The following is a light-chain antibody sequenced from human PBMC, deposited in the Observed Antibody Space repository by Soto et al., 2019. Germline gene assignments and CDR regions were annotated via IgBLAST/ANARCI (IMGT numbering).Light chain of an antibody. CDR1: QSINSKS. CDR3: QHDGGSFI. V-gene: IGKV3-20*01. J-gene: IGKJ3*01. Sequence: EIVLTQSPGTLSLSPGEGATVSCRVSQSINSKSLVWYQRKFGQAPRLLIYNTSSRATGIPDRFSGSGSGTDFTLSISRLEPEDFAVYYCQHDGGSFIFGPGTKVDFK. CDR2: NTS.